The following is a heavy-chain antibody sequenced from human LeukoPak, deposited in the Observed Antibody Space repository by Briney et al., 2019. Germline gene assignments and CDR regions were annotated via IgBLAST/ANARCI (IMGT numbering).Heavy chain of an antibody. D-gene: IGHD3-3*01. Sequence: GGSLRLSCAASGVIFSNYAMHWVRQAPGKGLDWVAVISYHGKDQYYADSVKGRFTISRDNSKNTLYLQMNGLRAEDTAVYYCAKDKQYYDFWSGYRHFDYWGQGTLVTVSS. CDR1: GVIFSNYA. CDR3: AKDKQYYDFWSGYRHFDY. J-gene: IGHJ4*02. V-gene: IGHV3-30*04. CDR2: ISYHGKDQ.